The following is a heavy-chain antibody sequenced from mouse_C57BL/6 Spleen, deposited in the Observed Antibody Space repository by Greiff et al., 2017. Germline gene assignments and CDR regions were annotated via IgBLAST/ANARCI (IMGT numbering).Heavy chain of an antibody. J-gene: IGHJ2*01. CDR2: INPYNGGT. CDR1: RYTFTDYY. CDR3: AFYYGSSYYFDY. Sequence: VQLQQSGPVLVKPGASVKMSCKASRYTFTDYYMNWVKQSHGKSLEWIGVINPYNGGTSYNQKFKGKATLTVDKSSSTAYMELNSLTSEDSAVYYCAFYYGSSYYFDYWGQGTTLTVSS. V-gene: IGHV1-19*01. D-gene: IGHD1-1*01.